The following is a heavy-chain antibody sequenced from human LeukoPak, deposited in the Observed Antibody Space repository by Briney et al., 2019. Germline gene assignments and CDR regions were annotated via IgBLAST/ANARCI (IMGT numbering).Heavy chain of an antibody. CDR1: GFTFRDAA. V-gene: IGHV3-23*01. D-gene: IGHD5-24*01. Sequence: GGSLRLSCAVSGFTFRDAAMTWVRQAPGKGLEWVSLISSSGNNAYYAYSVKGRFTISRDNSKNTLSLQMNSLRVEDTAIYYCAKDIQLSTWGLGTMVTVSS. J-gene: IGHJ3*01. CDR3: AKDIQLST. CDR2: ISSSGNNA.